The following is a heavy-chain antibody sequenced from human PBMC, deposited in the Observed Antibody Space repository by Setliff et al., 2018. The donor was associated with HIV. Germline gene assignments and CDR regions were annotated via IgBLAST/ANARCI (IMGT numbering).Heavy chain of an antibody. D-gene: IGHD3-22*01. V-gene: IGHV4-39*01. CDR3: ASRVYYYDSSGYLREEGFDP. CDR2: IYYSGST. CDR1: GGSISNSRYY. J-gene: IGHJ5*02. Sequence: SETLSRTCTVSGGSISNSRYYWSWIRQPPGKGLEWIGSIYYSGSTYYNPSLKSRVTISVDTSKNQFSLKLSSVTAADAAVYYCASRVYYYDSSGYLREEGFDPWGQGTLVTVSS.